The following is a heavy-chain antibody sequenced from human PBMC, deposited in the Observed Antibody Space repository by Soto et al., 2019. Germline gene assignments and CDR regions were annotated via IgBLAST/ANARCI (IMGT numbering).Heavy chain of an antibody. J-gene: IGHJ6*02. Sequence: PGGSLRLSCAGSGFTFRDYYMSWVRLAPGQGLEWVSYMSSSGATIYYADPVKGRFTISRDNAKNSLYLQMNSLRADDTAVYYCARNTVSAAGADYYGLDVWGQGTTVTVS. D-gene: IGHD6-13*01. CDR2: MSSSGATI. CDR3: ARNTVSAAGADYYGLDV. CDR1: GFTFRDYY. V-gene: IGHV3-11*01.